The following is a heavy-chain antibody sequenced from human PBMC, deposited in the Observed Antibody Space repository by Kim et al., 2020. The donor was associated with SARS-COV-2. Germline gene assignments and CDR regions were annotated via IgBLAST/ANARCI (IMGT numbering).Heavy chain of an antibody. D-gene: IGHD3-3*01. CDR3: ARVGIFGVVPLFDY. J-gene: IGHJ4*02. Sequence: AQKLQGRVTMTTDTSTSTAYMELRSLRSDDTAVYYCARVGIFGVVPLFDYWGQGTLVTVSS. V-gene: IGHV1-18*01.